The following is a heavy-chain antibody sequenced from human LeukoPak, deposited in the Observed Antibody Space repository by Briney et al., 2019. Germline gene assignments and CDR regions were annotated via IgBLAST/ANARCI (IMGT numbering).Heavy chain of an antibody. V-gene: IGHV5-51*01. CDR3: ARRDYYGSGSYYAFDI. J-gene: IGHJ3*02. Sequence: GESLKISCKGSGYSFTSYWIGWVRQMPGKGLEWMGIIYPGDSDTRYSPSFQGQVTISADKSISTPYLQWSSLKASDTAMYYCARRDYYGSGSYYAFDIWGQGTMVTVSS. D-gene: IGHD3-10*01. CDR1: GYSFTSYW. CDR2: IYPGDSDT.